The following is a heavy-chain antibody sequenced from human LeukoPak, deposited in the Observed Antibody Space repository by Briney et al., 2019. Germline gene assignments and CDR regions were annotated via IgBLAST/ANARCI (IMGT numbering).Heavy chain of an antibody. CDR2: INPSGGST. V-gene: IGHV1-46*01. CDR3: ARIAAAAGADY. J-gene: IGHJ4*02. Sequence: ASVKVSCMASGYTFTNYYMHWVRQAPGQGLEWMGIINPSGGSTSYAQKFQGIFTMTRDTSTSTVYMELSSLRSEDTAVYYCARIAAAAGADYWGQGTLVTVSS. CDR1: GYTFTNYY. D-gene: IGHD6-13*01.